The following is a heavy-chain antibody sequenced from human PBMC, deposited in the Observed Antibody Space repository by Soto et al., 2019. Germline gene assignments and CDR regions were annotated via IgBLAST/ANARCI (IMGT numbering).Heavy chain of an antibody. CDR3: ARDFSSGSYLN. D-gene: IGHD1-26*01. J-gene: IGHJ4*02. Sequence: PSETLSLTCAVSGGSISSSYWWSWVRQPPGKGLEWIGEIYHSGSTNYNPSLKSRVSISVDKPNSHFYLKLSSVTAADTAVYFCARDFSSGSYLNWGLGTLVTVSS. CDR2: IYHSGST. CDR1: GGSISSSYW. V-gene: IGHV4-4*02.